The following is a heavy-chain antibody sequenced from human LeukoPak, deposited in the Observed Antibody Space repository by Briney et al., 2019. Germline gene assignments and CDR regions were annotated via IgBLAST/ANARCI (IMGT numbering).Heavy chain of an antibody. CDR2: ISGSGDST. V-gene: IGHV3-23*01. D-gene: IGHD6-13*01. Sequence: GGSLRLSCAASGFTVSSNYMSWVRQAPGKGLEWVSAISGSGDSTYYGDSVKGRFTISRDNSKNTLYLQMNSLRAEDTAVYYCAKTRPLDSSSWSHGDYWGQGTLVTVSS. J-gene: IGHJ4*02. CDR3: AKTRPLDSSSWSHGDY. CDR1: GFTVSSNY.